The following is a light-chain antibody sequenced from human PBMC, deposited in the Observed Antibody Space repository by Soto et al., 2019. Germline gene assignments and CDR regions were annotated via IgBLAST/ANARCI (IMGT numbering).Light chain of an antibody. Sequence: QSVLTQPPSASGTPGQRVTISCSGSSSNIGSNTVNCYQQLPGTAPKLLIYNNNQRPSGVPDRFSGSKSGTSASLAISGLQSEDEADYYCAAWDDSLNGLVFGTGTKLTVL. CDR1: SSNIGSNT. CDR2: NNN. V-gene: IGLV1-44*01. J-gene: IGLJ1*01. CDR3: AAWDDSLNGLV.